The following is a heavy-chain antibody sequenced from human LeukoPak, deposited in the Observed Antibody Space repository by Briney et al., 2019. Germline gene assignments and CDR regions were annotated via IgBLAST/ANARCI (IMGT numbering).Heavy chain of an antibody. J-gene: IGHJ4*02. CDR1: GGSFSGYY. D-gene: IGHD4-23*01. CDR2: INHSGST. Sequence: PSETLSLTCAVYGGSFSGYYWSWIRQPPGKGLEWIGEINHSGSTNYNPSLKSRVTISVDTSKNQFSLKLSSVTAADTAVYYCARFQEDGGNSGVIYWGQGTLVTVSS. CDR3: ARFQEDGGNSGVIY. V-gene: IGHV4-34*01.